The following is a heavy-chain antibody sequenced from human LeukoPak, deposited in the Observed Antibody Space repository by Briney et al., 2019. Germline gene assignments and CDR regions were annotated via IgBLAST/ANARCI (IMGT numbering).Heavy chain of an antibody. CDR3: ARRGGLYYDFWSGSYNWFDP. J-gene: IGHJ5*02. D-gene: IGHD3-3*01. CDR1: GYSYTNYW. Sequence: PGESLRISCKGSGYSYTNYWISWVRQMPGKGLEWMGRIDPSDSYINHSPSFQGHVSISADKSVSTAYLQWSSLKASDTAMYYCARRGGLYYDFWSGSYNWFDPWGQGTLVTVSS. CDR2: IDPSDSYI. V-gene: IGHV5-10-1*01.